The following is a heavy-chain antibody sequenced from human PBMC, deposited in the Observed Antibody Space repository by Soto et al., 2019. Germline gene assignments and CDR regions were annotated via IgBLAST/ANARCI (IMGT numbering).Heavy chain of an antibody. J-gene: IGHJ4*02. CDR1: GFTFSSYG. CDR3: AREDEQQLVMRMNYFDY. Sequence: GGSLRLSCAASGFTFSSYGMHWVRQAPGKGLEWVAVIWYDGSNKYYADSVKGRFIISRDNSKNTLYLQMNSLRAEDTAVYYCAREDEQQLVMRMNYFDYWGQGTLVTVSS. V-gene: IGHV3-33*01. D-gene: IGHD6-13*01. CDR2: IWYDGSNK.